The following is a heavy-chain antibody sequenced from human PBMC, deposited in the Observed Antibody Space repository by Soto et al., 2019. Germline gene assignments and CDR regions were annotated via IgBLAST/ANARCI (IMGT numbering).Heavy chain of an antibody. J-gene: IGHJ6*02. V-gene: IGHV3-30*18. D-gene: IGHD3-22*01. CDR1: GFTFSSYG. CDR3: ANGREYYDSSGTADPYYYYYGMDV. CDR2: ISYDGSNK. Sequence: QVQLVESGGGVVQPGRSLRLSCAASGFTFSSYGMHWVRQAPGKGLEWVAVISYDGSNKYYADSVKGRFTISRDNSKNPLYLQMNSLRAEDTAVYYCANGREYYDSSGTADPYYYYYGMDVWGQGTTVTVSS.